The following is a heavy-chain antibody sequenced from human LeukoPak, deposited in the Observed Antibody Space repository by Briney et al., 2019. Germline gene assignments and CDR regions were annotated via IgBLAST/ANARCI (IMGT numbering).Heavy chain of an antibody. J-gene: IGHJ5*02. V-gene: IGHV3-30-3*01. CDR3: AKDYGSGSGWFDP. D-gene: IGHD3-10*01. CDR2: ISYDGSNK. CDR1: GFTFSSYA. Sequence: GGSLRLSCAASGFTFSSYAMHWVRQAPGKGLEWVAVISYDGSNKYYADSVKGRFTISRDNSKNTLYLQMNSLRAEDTAVYSCAKDYGSGSGWFDPWGQGTLVTVSS.